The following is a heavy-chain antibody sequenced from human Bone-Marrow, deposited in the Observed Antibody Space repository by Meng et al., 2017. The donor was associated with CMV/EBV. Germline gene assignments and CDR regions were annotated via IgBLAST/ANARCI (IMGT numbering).Heavy chain of an antibody. Sequence: GESLKISCAASGFTFSDYYMSWIRQAPGKGLEWVSYISSSGSTIYYADSVKGRFTISRDNSKNTLYLLMNTLRAEDTAVYYCARAYDFWNGFFDYWGQGTLVTVS. CDR2: ISSSGSTI. D-gene: IGHD3-3*01. CDR3: ARAYDFWNGFFDY. CDR1: GFTFSDYY. J-gene: IGHJ4*02. V-gene: IGHV3-11*04.